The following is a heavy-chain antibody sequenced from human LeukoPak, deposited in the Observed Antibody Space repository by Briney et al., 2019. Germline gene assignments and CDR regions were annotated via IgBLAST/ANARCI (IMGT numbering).Heavy chain of an antibody. CDR2: IYYSGST. D-gene: IGHD3-16*02. CDR3: ARAIGVMDDYVWGSYRSYYFDY. J-gene: IGHJ4*02. Sequence: SETLSLTCTVSGGSISSYYWSWIRQPPGKGLEWIGYIYYSGSTNYNPSLKSRVTISVDTSKNQFSLKLSSVTAADTAVYYCARAIGVMDDYVWGSYRSYYFDYWGQGTLVTVSS. V-gene: IGHV4-59*01. CDR1: GGSISSYY.